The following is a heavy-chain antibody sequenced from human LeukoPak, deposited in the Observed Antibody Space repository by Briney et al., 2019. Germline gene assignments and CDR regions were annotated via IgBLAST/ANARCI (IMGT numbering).Heavy chain of an antibody. D-gene: IGHD3-10*01. CDR2: ISTTSNEI. V-gene: IGHV3-21*01. CDR3: ARDLYYFGSGTYYRSDAFDI. CDR1: GFTLRSYA. Sequence: PGGSLRLSCAAYGFTLRSYAMNWVRQAPGKGLEWVSVISTTSNEIYYADSVKGRFTISRDNSKNSLYLQMYSLRAEDTAVYYCARDLYYFGSGTYYRSDAFDIWGQGTMVTVSA. J-gene: IGHJ3*02.